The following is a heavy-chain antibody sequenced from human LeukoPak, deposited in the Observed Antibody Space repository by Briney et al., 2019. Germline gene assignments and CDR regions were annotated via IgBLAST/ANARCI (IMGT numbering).Heavy chain of an antibody. Sequence: GASVKVSCKASGYTFTSYAMHWVRQAPGQRLEWMGWINAGNGNTKYSQKFQGRVTITRDTSASTAYMELSSLRSEDTAVYYCARDEETTVTTGSDYWGQGTLVTVSS. CDR1: GYTFTSYA. D-gene: IGHD4-17*01. CDR3: ARDEETTVTTGSDY. V-gene: IGHV1-3*01. J-gene: IGHJ4*02. CDR2: INAGNGNT.